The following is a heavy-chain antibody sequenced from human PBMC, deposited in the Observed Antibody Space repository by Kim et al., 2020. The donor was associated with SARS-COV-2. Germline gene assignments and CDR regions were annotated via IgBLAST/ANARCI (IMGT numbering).Heavy chain of an antibody. CDR3: ARGRYSSSWSDY. V-gene: IGHV3-74*01. D-gene: IGHD6-13*01. J-gene: IGHJ4*02. Sequence: EASMQGQLTTTGDKAKNTLYLQMSSLRAEDTAVYYCARGRYSSSWSDYWGQGTLVTVSS.